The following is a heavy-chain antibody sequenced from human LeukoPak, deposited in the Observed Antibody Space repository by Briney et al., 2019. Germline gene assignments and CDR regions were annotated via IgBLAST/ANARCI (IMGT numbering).Heavy chain of an antibody. CDR3: ARDIRDYGDYWAAFDI. CDR1: GFTFSSYS. CDR2: ISSSSSTI. Sequence: GGSLRLSCAASGFTFSSYSMNWVRQAPGKGLEWVSYISSSSSTIYYADSVKGRFTISRDNAKNSLYLQMNSLRAEDTAVYYCARDIRDYGDYWAAFDIWGQGTMVTVSS. D-gene: IGHD4-17*01. J-gene: IGHJ3*02. V-gene: IGHV3-48*04.